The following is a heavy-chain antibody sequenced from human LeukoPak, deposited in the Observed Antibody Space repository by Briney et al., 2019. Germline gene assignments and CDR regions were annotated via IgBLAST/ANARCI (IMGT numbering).Heavy chain of an antibody. Sequence: SETLSLTCTVSGGSVSSGSYYWSWLRQPPGKGLEWIGYIYYSGSTNYNPSLKSRVTISVDTSKNQFSLKLSSVTAADTAVYYCARDGEYYGSGSYYKKPYYYYGMDVWGKGTTVTVSS. CDR3: ARDGEYYGSGSYYKKPYYYYGMDV. CDR1: GGSVSSGSYY. J-gene: IGHJ6*04. D-gene: IGHD3-10*01. V-gene: IGHV4-61*01. CDR2: IYYSGST.